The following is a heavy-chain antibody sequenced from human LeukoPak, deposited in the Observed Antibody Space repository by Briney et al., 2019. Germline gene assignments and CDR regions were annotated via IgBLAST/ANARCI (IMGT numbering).Heavy chain of an antibody. CDR3: ARGGFYGGDFDY. V-gene: IGHV4-34*01. D-gene: IGHD4-23*01. J-gene: IGHJ4*02. CDR2: INHSGST. CDR1: GGSFSGYY. Sequence: SETLSLTCAVYGGSFSGYYWSWIRRPPGKGLEWIGEINHSGSTNYNPSLKSRVTISVDTSKNQFSLKLSSVTAADTAVYYCARGGFYGGDFDYWGQGTLVTVSS.